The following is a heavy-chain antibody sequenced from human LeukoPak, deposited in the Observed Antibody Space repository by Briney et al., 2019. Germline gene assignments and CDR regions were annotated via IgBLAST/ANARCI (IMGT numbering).Heavy chain of an antibody. Sequence: PSETLSLTCTVFGASISGFYWSWIRQPPGKGLEWIGYIYYSGSTIYNPSLRSRVTMSVDPSKNQFSLKVTSVTAADTAVYYCARFFWIGSKRLDYWGQGILVTVSS. CDR3: ARFFWIGSKRLDY. CDR1: GASISGFY. D-gene: IGHD3-3*01. CDR2: IYYSGST. V-gene: IGHV4-59*08. J-gene: IGHJ4*02.